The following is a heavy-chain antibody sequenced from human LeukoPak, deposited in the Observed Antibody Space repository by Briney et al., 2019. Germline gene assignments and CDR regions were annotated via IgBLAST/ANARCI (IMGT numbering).Heavy chain of an antibody. V-gene: IGHV1-2*02. CDR1: GYTFTGYY. D-gene: IGHD3-3*01. Sequence: GASVKVSCKASGYTFTGYYMHLVRQAPGQGLEWMGCINPNSGDTKYVQKFQGRVTLTRDTSTSTAYMELNRLTSDDTAVYYCARGRSARSLGPHWGQGTLVTVSS. CDR3: ARGRSARSLGPH. J-gene: IGHJ4*02. CDR2: INPNSGDT.